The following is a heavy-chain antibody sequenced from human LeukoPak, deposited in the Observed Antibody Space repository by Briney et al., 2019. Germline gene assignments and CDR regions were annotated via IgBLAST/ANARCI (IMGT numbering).Heavy chain of an antibody. Sequence: SETLSLTCAVRGGSFTGFYWIWIRQPPGKGLEWIGEINHSRRTSYNPSLKSRVTISVDTSKNQFSLKLTSVTAADTGVYYCAKSEWDSVGPYYSSGMDVWGQGTTVTVS. J-gene: IGHJ6*02. CDR3: AKSEWDSVGPYYSSGMDV. CDR2: INHSRRT. V-gene: IGHV4-34*01. D-gene: IGHD1-26*01. CDR1: GGSFTGFY.